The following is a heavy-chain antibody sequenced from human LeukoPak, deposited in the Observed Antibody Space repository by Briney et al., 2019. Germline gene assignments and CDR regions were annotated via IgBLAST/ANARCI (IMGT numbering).Heavy chain of an antibody. Sequence: PGGSLRLSCAASGFTFSSYAMHWVRHAPGKGLEYVSAISSNGGSTYYANSVKGRFTISRDNSKNTLYLQMGSLRAEDMAVYYCARGVYSYGYWGQGTLVTVSS. CDR2: ISSNGGST. CDR1: GFTFSSYA. J-gene: IGHJ4*02. V-gene: IGHV3-64*01. D-gene: IGHD5-18*01. CDR3: ARGVYSYGY.